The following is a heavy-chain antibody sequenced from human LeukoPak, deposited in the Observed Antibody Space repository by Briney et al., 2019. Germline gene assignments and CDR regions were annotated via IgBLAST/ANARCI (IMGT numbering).Heavy chain of an antibody. CDR3: ARASNRNSINFDY. J-gene: IGHJ4*02. V-gene: IGHV3-74*01. CDR1: GFTFSSYW. CDR2: LNSDGSST. D-gene: IGHD1-1*01. Sequence: GGSLRLSCAASGFTFSSYWMHWVRQAPGKGLVWVSRLNSDGSSTSYADSVKGRFTISRDNAETTLHLQMNNLSAEVTAVYYCARASNRNSINFDYWGQGALVTVSS.